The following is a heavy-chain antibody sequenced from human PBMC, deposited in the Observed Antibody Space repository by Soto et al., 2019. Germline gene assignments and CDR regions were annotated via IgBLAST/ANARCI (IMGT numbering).Heavy chain of an antibody. CDR2: TYYRSKWFN. J-gene: IGHJ4*02. V-gene: IGHV6-1*01. D-gene: IGHD3-22*01. Sequence: PSQTLSLTCAISGDSVFSSSAAWNWIRQSPSRGLEWLGRTYYRSKWFNDYAVSVKSRITINPDTSKNQFSLQLNSVTPEDTAVYYCAKDTYYYSSSGYYVFDSWGQGTLVTVSS. CDR3: AKDTYYYSSSGYYVFDS. CDR1: GDSVFSSSAA.